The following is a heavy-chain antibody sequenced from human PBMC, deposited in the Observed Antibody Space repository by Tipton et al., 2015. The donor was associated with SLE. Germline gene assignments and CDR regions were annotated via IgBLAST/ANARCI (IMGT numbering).Heavy chain of an antibody. V-gene: IGHV4-59*08. CDR3: ARLVVLAAEGLYSFDY. CDR1: GASFTGDY. J-gene: IGHJ4*01. Sequence: LRLSCTVSGASFTGDYWSWIRQPPGKGLEWIGYVFYTGRTSYKSSLKSRVNISIDMSSNQFSLELSSVTAADTAVHYCARLVVLAAEGLYSFDYWGHGTLVTVSS. D-gene: IGHD2-15*01. CDR2: VFYTGRT.